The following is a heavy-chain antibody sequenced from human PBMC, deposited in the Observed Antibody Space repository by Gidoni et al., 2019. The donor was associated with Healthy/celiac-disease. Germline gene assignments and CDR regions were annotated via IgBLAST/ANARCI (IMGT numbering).Heavy chain of an antibody. V-gene: IGHV1-69*02. CDR1: GGTLSSYT. J-gene: IGHJ6*02. D-gene: IGHD4-17*01. Sequence: QVQLVQSGAEVKKPGSSVKVSCKASGGTLSSYTISWVRQAPGQGLEWMGRIIPILGIANYAQKFQGRVTITADKSTSTAYMELSSLRSEDTAVYYCARNTVTTLDYYGMDVWGQGTTVTVSS. CDR3: ARNTVTTLDYYGMDV. CDR2: IIPILGIA.